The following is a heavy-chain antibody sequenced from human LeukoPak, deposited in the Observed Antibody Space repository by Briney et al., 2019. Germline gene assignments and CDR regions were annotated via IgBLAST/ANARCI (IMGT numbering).Heavy chain of an antibody. CDR1: GFTFSSYS. J-gene: IGHJ3*02. CDR2: ISISSSYI. D-gene: IGHD3-22*01. Sequence: PGGSLRLSCAASGFTFSSYSMNWVRQAPGKGLKWVSSISISSSYIYYADSVKGRFTISRENAKNSMYLQMNSLRAEDTAVYYCARGSLVTMIVVVKGAFYIWGQGTMVTVSS. V-gene: IGHV3-21*01. CDR3: ARGSLVTMIVVVKGAFYI.